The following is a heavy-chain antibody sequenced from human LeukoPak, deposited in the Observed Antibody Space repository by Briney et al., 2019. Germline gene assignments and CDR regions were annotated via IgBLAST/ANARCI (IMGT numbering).Heavy chain of an antibody. CDR3: ARDIVVVPARPGWFDP. J-gene: IGHJ5*02. CDR2: IYYSGST. CDR1: GGSISSGDYY. V-gene: IGHV4-30-4*08. D-gene: IGHD2-2*01. Sequence: PSETLSLTCTVSGGSISSGDYYWSWIRQPPGKGLEWIGYIYYSGSTYYNPSLKSRVTISVDTSKNQFSLKLSSVTAADTAVYYCARDIVVVPARPGWFDPWGQGTLVTVSS.